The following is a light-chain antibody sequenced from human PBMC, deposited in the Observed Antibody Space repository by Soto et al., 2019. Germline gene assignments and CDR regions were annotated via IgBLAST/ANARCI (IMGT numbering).Light chain of an antibody. CDR1: SSDVGNYKY. CDR2: EVS. J-gene: IGLJ2*01. Sequence: QSALTQPASVSGSPGQSITISCTGTSSDVGNYKYVSWYQQHPGKAPKLMIYEVSNRPSGVSNRFSGSKSGNTASLTISGLQAEDEADYYCASYTRTTTLVFGGGTKLTVL. V-gene: IGLV2-14*01. CDR3: ASYTRTTTLV.